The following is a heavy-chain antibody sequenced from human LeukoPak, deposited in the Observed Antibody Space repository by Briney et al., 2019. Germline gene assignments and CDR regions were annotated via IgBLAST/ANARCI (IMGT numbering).Heavy chain of an antibody. CDR3: ARPYDLYGGYFDY. CDR1: GYTFTTYF. Sequence: ASVKVSRKASGYTFTTYFITWVRQAPGQGLEWMGWISAYNDNTNYAQKFQGRVTMTTDTSTSTAYMELRSLKSDDTAVYYCARPYDLYGGYFDYWGQGTLVTVSS. J-gene: IGHJ4*02. CDR2: ISAYNDNT. V-gene: IGHV1-18*01. D-gene: IGHD3-3*01.